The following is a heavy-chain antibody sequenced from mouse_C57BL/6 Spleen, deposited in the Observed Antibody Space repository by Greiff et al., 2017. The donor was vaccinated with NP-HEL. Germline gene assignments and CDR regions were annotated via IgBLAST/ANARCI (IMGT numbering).Heavy chain of an antibody. CDR2: ISSGSSTI. V-gene: IGHV5-17*01. Sequence: EVMLVESGGGLVKPGGSLKLSCAASGFTFSDYGMHWVRQAPEKGLEWVAYISSGSSTIYYADTVKGRFTISRDNAKNTLFLQMNSLRSEDTAMYYCARVYGNLYWYFDVWGTGTTVTVSS. J-gene: IGHJ1*03. CDR1: GFTFSDYG. CDR3: ARVYGNLYWYFDV. D-gene: IGHD2-1*01.